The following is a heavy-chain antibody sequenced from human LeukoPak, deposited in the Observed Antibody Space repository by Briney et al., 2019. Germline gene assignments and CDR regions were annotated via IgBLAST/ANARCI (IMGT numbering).Heavy chain of an antibody. D-gene: IGHD2-2*01. CDR2: IYSGGST. J-gene: IGHJ4*02. CDR1: GFTVSSNY. V-gene: IGHV3-53*01. Sequence: GGSLRLSCAASGFTVSSNYMSWVRQAPGKGLEWVSVIYSGGSTYYADSVKGRFTISRDNSKNTLSLQMNSLRAEDTAVYYCAKDLYQMLAFDYWGQGTLVTVSS. CDR3: AKDLYQMLAFDY.